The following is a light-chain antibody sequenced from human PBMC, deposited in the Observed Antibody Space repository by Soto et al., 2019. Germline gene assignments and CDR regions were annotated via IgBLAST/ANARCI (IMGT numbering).Light chain of an antibody. CDR1: SSDVGGYNY. CDR3: SSYTSSSTAVV. Sequence: QSVLTQPASVSGSPGQSITISCTGTSSDVGGYNYVSWYQQHPGKAPKLMIYDVSNRPSGVSNRFSGCKSGNTASLTISGLQADDEADYYCSSYTSSSTAVVFGGGTKLTVL. J-gene: IGLJ2*01. V-gene: IGLV2-14*01. CDR2: DVS.